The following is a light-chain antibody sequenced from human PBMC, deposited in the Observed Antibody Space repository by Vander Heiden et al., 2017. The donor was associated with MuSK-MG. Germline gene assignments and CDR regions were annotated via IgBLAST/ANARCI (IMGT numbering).Light chain of an antibody. CDR2: GAT. CDR1: QSVSSN. J-gene: IGKJ1*01. Sequence: ILMTQSPSTLSVSPGERATLSCRASQSVSSNLAWYQKKPGQAPRLLIHGATSRASGIPVMFSGSGSGTEFTLTISSLQSEDFAVYYCQHENNCPWTFGQGTKVEIK. V-gene: IGKV3-15*01. CDR3: QHENNCPWT.